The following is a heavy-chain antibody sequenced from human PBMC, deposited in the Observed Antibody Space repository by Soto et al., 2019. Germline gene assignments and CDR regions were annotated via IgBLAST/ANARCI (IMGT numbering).Heavy chain of an antibody. J-gene: IGHJ4*02. Sequence: QVQLVQSGAEVKKPGASVKVSCKASGYTFTSYGISWVRQAPGQGLEWMGWISAYNGNTNYAQKLQGRVTMTTDTFKSTAYMGVRRPRSDGTAVYYRAGGKVAGTAGFGYWGQGTLVTVSS. V-gene: IGHV1-18*01. CDR1: GYTFTSYG. CDR3: AGGKVAGTAGFGY. D-gene: IGHD6-19*01. CDR2: ISAYNGNT.